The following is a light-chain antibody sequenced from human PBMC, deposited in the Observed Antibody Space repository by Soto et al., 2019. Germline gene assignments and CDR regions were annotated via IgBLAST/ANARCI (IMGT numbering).Light chain of an antibody. V-gene: IGKV3-15*01. J-gene: IGKJ1*01. CDR2: GAS. CDR3: HQYSNWAPWT. CDR1: QSVSSN. Sequence: EIVMTQSPATLSVSPGQRGTISCRASQSVSSNLAWYQQKPGQAPSLLIYGASTRSTGIPARVSSSGSGTEYILTISRLPAEDFAVYYCHQYSNWAPWTFGHGTKVEIK.